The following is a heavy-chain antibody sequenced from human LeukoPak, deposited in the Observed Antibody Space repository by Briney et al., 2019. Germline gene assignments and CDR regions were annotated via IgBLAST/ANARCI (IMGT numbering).Heavy chain of an antibody. D-gene: IGHD5-24*01. CDR1: GFTFSSYG. V-gene: IGHV3-30*03. CDR3: ARGRRWLQPLDY. CDR2: ISYDGSNK. Sequence: GGSLRLSCAASGFTFSSYGMHWVRQAPGEGLEWVAVISYDGSNKYYVDSVKGRFTISRDNAKQSLFLQMNSLRVEDLGVYYCARGRRWLQPLDYWGQGTLVTVSS. J-gene: IGHJ4*02.